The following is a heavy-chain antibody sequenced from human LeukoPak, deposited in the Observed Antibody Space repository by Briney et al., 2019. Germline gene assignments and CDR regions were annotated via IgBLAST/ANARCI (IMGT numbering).Heavy chain of an antibody. J-gene: IGHJ4*02. CDR1: GFSFSTYW. V-gene: IGHV3-7*01. CDR2: IRPDGSEK. D-gene: IGHD3-10*01. CDR3: ARLSAMVRGPEDIFYFEY. Sequence: GGSLRLSCETSGFSFSTYWMSRVRQAPGKGLEWVANIRPDGSEKYYVDSVKGRFTISRDIAKQSVFLQMTSLRVEDTAVYYCARLSAMVRGPEDIFYFEYWGLGTLVTVSS.